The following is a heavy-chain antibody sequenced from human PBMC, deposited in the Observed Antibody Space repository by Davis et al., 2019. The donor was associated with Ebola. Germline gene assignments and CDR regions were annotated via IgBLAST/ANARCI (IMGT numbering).Heavy chain of an antibody. J-gene: IGHJ6*02. CDR3: AREWGSSSWYGTVYYYGMDV. CDR1: GFTFSSYS. V-gene: IGHV3-21*01. CDR2: ISSSSSYI. D-gene: IGHD6-13*01. Sequence: GESLKISCAASGFTFSSYSMNWVRQAPGKGLEWVSSISSSSSYIYYADSVKGRFTISRDNSKNTLYLQMNSLRAEDTAVYYCAREWGSSSWYGTVYYYGMDVWGQGTTVTVSS.